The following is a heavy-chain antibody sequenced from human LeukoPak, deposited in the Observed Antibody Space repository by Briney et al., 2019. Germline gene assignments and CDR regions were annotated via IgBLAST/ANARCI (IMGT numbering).Heavy chain of an antibody. V-gene: IGHV1-2*02. D-gene: IGHD3-16*01. CDR1: GYIFTGNY. Sequence: GASVKVSCKASGYIFTGNYMHWVRQAAGQGLEGMGWINPNSGGTNYAQKFQGRVTMTRDTSISTAYMELSRLRSDDTAVYYCASADPLGARDYYYYMDVWGKGTTVTVSS. CDR2: INPNSGGT. CDR3: ASADPLGARDYYYYMDV. J-gene: IGHJ6*03.